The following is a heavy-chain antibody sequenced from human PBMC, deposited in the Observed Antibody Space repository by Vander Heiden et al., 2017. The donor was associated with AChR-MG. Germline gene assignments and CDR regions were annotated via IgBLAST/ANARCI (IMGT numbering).Heavy chain of an antibody. CDR3: VGAVAAAGSY. CDR1: GFTFSSYW. D-gene: IGHD6-13*01. V-gene: IGHV3-7*01. J-gene: IGHJ4*02. Sequence: EVQLVESGGGLVQPGGSLRLSCAGSGFTFSSYWMSWVRQAPGKGLEWVANIKQDASEKYYVDSVKGLFTISRDNAKNSVDLQMIILRAEDTAVYYCVGAVAAAGSYWGQGTLVTVSS. CDR2: IKQDASEK.